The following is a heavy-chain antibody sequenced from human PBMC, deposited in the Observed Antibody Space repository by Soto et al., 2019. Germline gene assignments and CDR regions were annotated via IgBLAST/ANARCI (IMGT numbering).Heavy chain of an antibody. Sequence: QVQLVQSGADVKKPGSSVKVSCQASGVTFSSETLGWVRQAPGQGLEWVGGIIPLFGTASYAQKFQGGVTITADESTSTVYMELSSLRSDDTAVYFCATELGENPASPFDAWGQGTLVTVSP. CDR1: GVTFSSET. CDR3: ATELGENPASPFDA. D-gene: IGHD3-10*01. J-gene: IGHJ4*02. CDR2: IIPLFGTA. V-gene: IGHV1-69*01.